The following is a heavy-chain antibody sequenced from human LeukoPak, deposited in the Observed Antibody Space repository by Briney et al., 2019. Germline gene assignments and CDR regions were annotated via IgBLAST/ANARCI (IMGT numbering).Heavy chain of an antibody. CDR3: ARVPYTMVRGVINAFDI. D-gene: IGHD3-10*01. V-gene: IGHV1-69*05. Sequence: SVKVSCKASGGTFSSYAISWVRQAPGQGLEWMGGIIPIFGTANYAQKFQGRVTITTDESTSTAYMELSSLRSEDTAVYYCARVPYTMVRGVINAFDIWGQGTMVTVSS. CDR1: GGTFSSYA. J-gene: IGHJ3*02. CDR2: IIPIFGTA.